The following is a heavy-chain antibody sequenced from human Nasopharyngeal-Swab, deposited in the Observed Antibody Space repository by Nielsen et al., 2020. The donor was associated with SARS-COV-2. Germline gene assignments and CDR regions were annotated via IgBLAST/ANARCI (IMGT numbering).Heavy chain of an antibody. V-gene: IGHV3-30*18. CDR2: ISYDGSNK. CDR3: AKGGHGDRLDFDY. D-gene: IGHD4-17*01. CDR1: GFTFSSYG. Sequence: GGSLRLSCAASGFTFSSYGMHWVRQAPGKGLEGVPLISYDGSNKYYADSVKGRFTISRDNSKNTLYLQMNSLRAENTAVYYCAKGGHGDRLDFDYWGQGTLVTVSS. J-gene: IGHJ4*02.